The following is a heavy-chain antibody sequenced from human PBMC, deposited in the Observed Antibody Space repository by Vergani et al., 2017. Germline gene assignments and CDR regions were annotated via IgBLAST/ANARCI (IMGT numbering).Heavy chain of an antibody. CDR2: IYHTGSA. V-gene: IGHV4-39*07. J-gene: IGHJ5*02. Sequence: QLQLQESGPGLVKPSETLSLICTVSGGSINPSSSFWGWIRQSPGKGLEWIGSIYHTGSAYYNPSLKSRVTVSVDTSMNQVSLKLNSVTAADTAVYYCVRTVALWFGETKDGGWFDPWGQGTLVTFTS. CDR3: VRTVALWFGETKDGGWFDP. CDR1: GGSINPSSSF. D-gene: IGHD3-10*01.